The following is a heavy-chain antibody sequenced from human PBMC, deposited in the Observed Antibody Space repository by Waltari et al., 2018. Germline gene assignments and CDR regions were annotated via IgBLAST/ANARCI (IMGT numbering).Heavy chain of an antibody. CDR1: GFAVTTNH. V-gene: IGHV3-66*02. CDR3: ARDVGGDGYSLFDF. D-gene: IGHD2-21*01. Sequence: EVQVVESGGDLVQPGGSLRLSCAVSGFAVTTNHMNWVRQAPGRGVEWVPVMKNVGRTTYTASVKGRITISRDNSRNTVYLQMNSLRTEETRVYYCARDVGGDGYSLFDFWGQGTLVTVSS. CDR2: MKNVGRT. J-gene: IGHJ4*02.